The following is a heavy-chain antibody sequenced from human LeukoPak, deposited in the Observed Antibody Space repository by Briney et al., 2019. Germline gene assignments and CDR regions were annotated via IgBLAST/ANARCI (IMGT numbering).Heavy chain of an antibody. CDR3: ANRPTVTESRYNWFDL. V-gene: IGHV3-23*01. J-gene: IGHJ5*02. D-gene: IGHD4-17*01. CDR1: GFIFCVYA. Sequence: GGSLRLSCTASGFIFCVYAMSWVREARGKGVQWVSDISGSGGGTYYADSVKFRFILSQDNTNNPLYLQMNNLRAEDTAVYYCANRPTVTESRYNWFDLWGQGTLVTVSS. CDR2: ISGSGGGT.